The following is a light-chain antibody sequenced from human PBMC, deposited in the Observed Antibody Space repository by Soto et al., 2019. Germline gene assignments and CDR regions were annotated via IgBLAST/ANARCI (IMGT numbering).Light chain of an antibody. Sequence: DTVMTQSPDSLAVPLGERATTNCKSSQSLLYGANNKNYLAWYQKNPGHPPKLLIYWASTRESGVPDRFSGSGSGTDFTLTISSLQAEDVAFYYCQQSYDGPRTFGQGTKVEIK. CDR3: QQSYDGPRT. J-gene: IGKJ1*01. CDR1: QSLLYGANNKNY. CDR2: WAS. V-gene: IGKV4-1*01.